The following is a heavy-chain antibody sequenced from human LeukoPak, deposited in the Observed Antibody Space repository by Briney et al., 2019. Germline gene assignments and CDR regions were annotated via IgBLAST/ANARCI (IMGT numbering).Heavy chain of an antibody. CDR2: MNPNSGNT. D-gene: IGHD1-1*01. Sequence: ASVKVSCKACGYTFTSYYSNWVVQATGQGLEWMRWMNPNSGNTGYAQKFQGRVTMTRNTSISTAYMELSSLRSEDTAVYYCARRRGRSSDWFDPWGQGTLVTVSS. V-gene: IGHV1-8*01. CDR1: GYTFTSYY. CDR3: ARRRGRSSDWFDP. J-gene: IGHJ5*02.